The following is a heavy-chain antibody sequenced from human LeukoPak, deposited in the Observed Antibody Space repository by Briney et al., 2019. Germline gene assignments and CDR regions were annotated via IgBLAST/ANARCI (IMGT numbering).Heavy chain of an antibody. V-gene: IGHV3-30*02. CDR2: IRYDGSNK. CDR3: AKDRISVVPAAIAY. Sequence: GGSLRLSCAASGFTFSSFGMHWVRQAPGKGLEWVAFIRYDGSNKYYADSVKGRFTISRDNSINTLYLQMNSLRAEDTAVYYCAKDRISVVPAAIAYWGQGPLVTVSS. D-gene: IGHD2-2*01. CDR1: GFTFSSFG. J-gene: IGHJ4*02.